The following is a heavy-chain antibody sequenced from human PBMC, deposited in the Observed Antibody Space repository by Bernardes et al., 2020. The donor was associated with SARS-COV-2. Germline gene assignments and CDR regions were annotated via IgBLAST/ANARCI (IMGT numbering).Heavy chain of an antibody. V-gene: IGHV1-2*02. J-gene: IGHJ6*02. CDR1: GYTFTGYY. D-gene: IGHD3-22*01. CDR3: ALPPTNYDRYGMDV. CDR2: INPNSGGT. Sequence: ASVKVSCKASGYTFTGYYIHWVRQAPRQGLEWMGWINPNSGGTNYAQKFQGRVTMTRDTSISTAYMEVSRLRSDDTAVYYCALPPTNYDRYGMDVWGQGTTVTVSS.